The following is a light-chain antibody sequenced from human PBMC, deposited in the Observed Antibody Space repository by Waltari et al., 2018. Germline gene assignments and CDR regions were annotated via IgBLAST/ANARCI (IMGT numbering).Light chain of an antibody. J-gene: IGLJ2*01. CDR2: NNN. V-gene: IGLV1-40*01. Sequence: QSVLTQPPSVSGAPGQRVTLSCTGSSSNTGAGYDVHWYQQLPGTAPKLLIYNNNIRPSGVPARFSGSRSGTSASLAITGLQAEDEADYYFQSYDSSLSGVIFGGGTKLTVL. CDR1: SSNTGAGYD. CDR3: QSYDSSLSGVI.